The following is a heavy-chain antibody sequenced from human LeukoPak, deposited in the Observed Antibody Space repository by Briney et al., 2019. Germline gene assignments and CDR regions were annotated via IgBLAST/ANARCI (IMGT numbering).Heavy chain of an antibody. CDR2: INHSGST. J-gene: IGHJ4*02. Sequence: PSETLSLPCTVSGDSISSYYWSWIRQPPGKGLEWIGEINHSGSTNYNPSLKSRVTISVDTSKNQFSLKLSSVTAADTAVYYCARWRAGYDYVWGSYRYHFDYWGQGTLVTVSS. V-gene: IGHV4-34*01. CDR3: ARWRAGYDYVWGSYRYHFDY. CDR1: GDSISSYY. D-gene: IGHD3-16*02.